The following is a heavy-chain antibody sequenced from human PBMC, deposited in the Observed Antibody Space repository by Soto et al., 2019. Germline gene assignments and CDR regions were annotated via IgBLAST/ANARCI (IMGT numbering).Heavy chain of an antibody. D-gene: IGHD2-2*01. J-gene: IGHJ6*03. CDR2: ISSSSGTI. V-gene: IGHV3-48*01. CDR1: GFTFSSYS. CDR3: TRSAYMDV. Sequence: GGSLRLSCAASGFTFSSYSMNWVRQAPGKGLEWVSYISSSSGTIYYADNVKGRFTISRDDAKNSLYLQMNSLRAEDTTVYYATRSAYMDVWGKGTTVTVSS.